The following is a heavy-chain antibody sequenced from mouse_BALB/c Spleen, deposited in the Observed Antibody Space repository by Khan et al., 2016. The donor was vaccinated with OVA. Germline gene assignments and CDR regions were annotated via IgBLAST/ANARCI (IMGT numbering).Heavy chain of an antibody. Sequence: QVQLKQSGAELAKPGASVKMSCKASGYTFTNYWMHWVKQRPGQGLEWIGYVNPSTGYTEYNQKFKDKATLTADKSSSTAYMQLSSLISEDSAVYYCVNHGSTSAWFTYWGQGTLVTVSA. CDR1: GYTFTNYW. J-gene: IGHJ3*01. D-gene: IGHD1-1*01. V-gene: IGHV1-7*01. CDR3: VNHGSTSAWFTY. CDR2: VNPSTGYT.